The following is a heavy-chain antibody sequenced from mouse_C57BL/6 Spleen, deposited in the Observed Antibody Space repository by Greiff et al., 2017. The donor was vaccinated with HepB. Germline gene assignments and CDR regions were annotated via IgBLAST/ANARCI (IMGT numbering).Heavy chain of an antibody. CDR1: GFTFSDYG. CDR3: ARGYYGSSPAWFAY. Sequence: EVKLMESGGGLVKPGGSLKLSCAASGFTFSDYGMHWVRQAPEKGLEWVAYISSGSSTIYYADTVKGRFTISRDNDKNTLFLQMTSLRSEDTAMYYCARGYYGSSPAWFAYWGQGTLVTVSA. V-gene: IGHV5-17*01. CDR2: ISSGSSTI. D-gene: IGHD1-1*01. J-gene: IGHJ3*01.